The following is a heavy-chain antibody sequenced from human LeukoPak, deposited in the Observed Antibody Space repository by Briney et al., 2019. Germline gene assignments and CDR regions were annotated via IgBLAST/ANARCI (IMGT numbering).Heavy chain of an antibody. CDR3: ARDSPRLAAAAPGFDP. J-gene: IGHJ5*02. D-gene: IGHD6-13*01. CDR1: GYNFTSYY. V-gene: IGHV1-46*01. CDR2: INPSGGST. Sequence: ASVKVSCKASGYNFTSYYMHWVRQAPGQGLEWMGIINPSGGSTSYAQKFQGRVTMTRDTSTSTVYMELSSLRSEDTAVYYCARDSPRLAAAAPGFDPWGQGTLVTVSS.